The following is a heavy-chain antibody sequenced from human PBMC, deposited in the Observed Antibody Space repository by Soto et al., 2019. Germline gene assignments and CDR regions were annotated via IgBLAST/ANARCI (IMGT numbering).Heavy chain of an antibody. Sequence: QVQLVQSGAEVKKPGSSVKVSCKASGGTFSSYAISWVRQAPGQGLEWMGGIIPIFGTANYAQKFQGRVTITADESTTTAYMELHSLRSEDTPVYYCARTGLAGATRNYYYGIDVWGQGTTVTVSS. D-gene: IGHD1-26*01. CDR1: GGTFSSYA. CDR3: ARTGLAGATRNYYYGIDV. V-gene: IGHV1-69*01. CDR2: IIPIFGTA. J-gene: IGHJ6*02.